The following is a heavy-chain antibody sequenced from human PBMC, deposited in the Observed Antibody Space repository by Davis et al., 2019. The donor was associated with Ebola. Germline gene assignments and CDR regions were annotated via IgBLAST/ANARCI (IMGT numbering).Heavy chain of an antibody. CDR1: GFTFTTAW. CDR3: TSRGLVSATDEAFDI. D-gene: IGHD1-1*01. CDR2: IKSKISGRTI. V-gene: IGHV3-15*05. Sequence: GESLKISCAASGFTFTTAWMSWVRQAPGKGLEWVGRIKSKISGRTINYAAPVKGRFTISRDDSKNTLYLQMNSLKSEDTAMYYCTSRGLVSATDEAFDIWGKGTVVTVSS. J-gene: IGHJ3*02.